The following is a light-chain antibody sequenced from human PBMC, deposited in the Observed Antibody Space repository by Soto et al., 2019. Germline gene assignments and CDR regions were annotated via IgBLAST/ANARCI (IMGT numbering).Light chain of an antibody. CDR3: QQRSNWIT. J-gene: IGKJ5*01. V-gene: IGKV3D-20*02. Sequence: EIVLTQSPGTLSLSPGERATLSCRASQSVSSSYLAWHQQKPGQAPRLLIYGASSRATGIPDRFSGSGSGTDFTLTISSLEPEDFAVYYCQQRSNWITFGQGTRLEIK. CDR1: QSVSSSY. CDR2: GAS.